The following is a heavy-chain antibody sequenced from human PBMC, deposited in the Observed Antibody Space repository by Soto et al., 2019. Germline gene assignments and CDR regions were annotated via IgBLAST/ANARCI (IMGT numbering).Heavy chain of an antibody. D-gene: IGHD2-2*01. Sequence: QVQLVQSGAEVKKPGASVKVSCKASGYTFTGYYMHWVRQAPGQGLEWMGWINPNSGGTNYAQKFQGWVTMTRDTSISTAYMELSRLRSGDTAVYYCARGLVPAAIVGYYYYMDVWGKGTTVTVSS. CDR2: INPNSGGT. J-gene: IGHJ6*03. CDR3: ARGLVPAAIVGYYYYMDV. CDR1: GYTFTGYY. V-gene: IGHV1-2*04.